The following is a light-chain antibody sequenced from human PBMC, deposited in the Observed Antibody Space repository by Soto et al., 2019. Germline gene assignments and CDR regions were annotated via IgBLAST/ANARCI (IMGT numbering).Light chain of an antibody. CDR2: GAS. Sequence: EMVMTQSPATLSVSPGARATLSCRASQSISSELAWYQQKPGQPPRLLIYGASTRATGVPARFTGSGSGSAFTLTISGLPSEDFAVYYCQEGHNWPLTYGQGTRLDI. J-gene: IGKJ2*01. V-gene: IGKV3-15*01. CDR3: QEGHNWPLT. CDR1: QSISSE.